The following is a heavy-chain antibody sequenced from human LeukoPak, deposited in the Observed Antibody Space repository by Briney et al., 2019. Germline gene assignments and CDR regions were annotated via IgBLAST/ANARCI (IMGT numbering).Heavy chain of an antibody. Sequence: ASVKVSCKASGYTFTSYAMHWVRQAPGQRLEWMGWINAGNGKTKYSQKFQGRVTITRDTSASTAYMELSSLRSEDTAVYYCARRWCGSSSSCQFDYWGQGTLVTVSS. V-gene: IGHV1-3*01. CDR2: INAGNGKT. CDR1: GYTFTSYA. CDR3: ARRWCGSSSSCQFDY. J-gene: IGHJ4*02. D-gene: IGHD2-15*01.